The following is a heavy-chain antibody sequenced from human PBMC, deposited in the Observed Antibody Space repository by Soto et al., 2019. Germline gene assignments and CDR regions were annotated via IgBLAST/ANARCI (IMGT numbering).Heavy chain of an antibody. Sequence: HPGGSLRLSCAASGFTFDDYAMYWVRQTPGKGLEWVSGISGNSGNIGYADSVKGRFTISRDNSKNTLYLQMNNLRAEDTAVYYCAKDFTPDGYWDFDYWGQGTLVTVSS. V-gene: IGHV3-9*01. D-gene: IGHD4-17*01. CDR2: ISGNSGNI. CDR1: GFTFDDYA. J-gene: IGHJ4*02. CDR3: AKDFTPDGYWDFDY.